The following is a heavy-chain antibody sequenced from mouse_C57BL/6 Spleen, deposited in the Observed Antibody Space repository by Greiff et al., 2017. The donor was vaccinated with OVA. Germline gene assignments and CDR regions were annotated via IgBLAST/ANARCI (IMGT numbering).Heavy chain of an antibody. Sequence: VQLQQSGPELVKPAQTTQLSYQAAGAAFTDYYMNWVKQSHGKSLEWIGDINPNNGGTSYNQKFKGKATLTVDKSSSTAYMELRSLTSEDSAVYYCARKLRYAMDYWGQGTSVTVSS. CDR3: ARKLRYAMDY. CDR2: INPNNGGT. V-gene: IGHV1-26*01. CDR1: GAAFTDYY. D-gene: IGHD1-1*01. J-gene: IGHJ4*01.